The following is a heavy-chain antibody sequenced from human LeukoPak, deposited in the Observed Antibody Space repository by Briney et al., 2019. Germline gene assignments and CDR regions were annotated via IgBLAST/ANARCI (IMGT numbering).Heavy chain of an antibody. CDR3: AKVPYSSGWYRVGYDY. CDR1: GFTFSTSW. D-gene: IGHD6-19*01. Sequence: GGSLRLSCAASGFTFSTSWMSWVRQVPGKGLEWVANIKKDGSETYYADSVKGRFTISRDNAKISLYLQMNSLRAEDTAVYYCAKVPYSSGWYRVGYDYWGQGTLVTVSS. V-gene: IGHV3-7*03. CDR2: IKKDGSET. J-gene: IGHJ4*02.